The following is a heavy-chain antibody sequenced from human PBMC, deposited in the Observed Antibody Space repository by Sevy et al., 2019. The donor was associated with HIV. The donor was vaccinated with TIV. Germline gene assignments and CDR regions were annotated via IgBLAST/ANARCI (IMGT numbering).Heavy chain of an antibody. CDR2: ISSSSSTI. V-gene: IGHV3-48*02. D-gene: IGHD3-3*01. J-gene: IGHJ3*02. CDR1: GFTFSSYS. CDR3: ARGIEDYDFWSGYYKPLAFDI. Sequence: GGSLRLSCAASGFTFSSYSMNWVHQAPGKGLEWVSYISSSSSTIYYADSVKGRFTISRDNAKNSLYLQMNSLRDEDTAVYYCARGIEDYDFWSGYYKPLAFDIWGQGTMVTVSS.